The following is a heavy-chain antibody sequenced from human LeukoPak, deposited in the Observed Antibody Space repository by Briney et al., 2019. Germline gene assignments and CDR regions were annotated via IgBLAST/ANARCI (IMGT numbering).Heavy chain of an antibody. CDR3: AREIDYGGNSDY. J-gene: IGHJ4*02. Sequence: PSQTLSLTCTVSGGSISSGSYYWPRIRQPAGKGLEWIERIYTSGSTNYNPSLKSRVTISVDTSKNQFSLKLSSVTAADTAVYYCAREIDYGGNSDYWGQGTLVTVSS. CDR2: IYTSGST. V-gene: IGHV4-61*02. CDR1: GGSISSGSYY. D-gene: IGHD4-23*01.